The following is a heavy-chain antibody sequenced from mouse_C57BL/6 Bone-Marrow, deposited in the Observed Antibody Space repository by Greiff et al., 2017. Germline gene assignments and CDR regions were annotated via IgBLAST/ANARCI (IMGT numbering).Heavy chain of an antibody. Sequence: EVMLVESGGDLVKPGGSLKLSCAASGFTFSSYGMSWVRQTPDKRLEWVATISSGGSYTYYPDSVKGRFTISRDNAKNTLYLQMSSLQSEDTAMYYCARRYDYGSSYYWYFDVWGTGTTVTVSS. CDR1: GFTFSSYG. V-gene: IGHV5-6*02. D-gene: IGHD1-1*01. J-gene: IGHJ1*03. CDR2: ISSGGSYT. CDR3: ARRYDYGSSYYWYFDV.